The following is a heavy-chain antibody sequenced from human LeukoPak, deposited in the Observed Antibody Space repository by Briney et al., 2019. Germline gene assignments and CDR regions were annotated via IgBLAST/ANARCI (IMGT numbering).Heavy chain of an antibody. CDR1: GGSISSSSYY. CDR2: IYYSGST. Sequence: PSETLSLTCTVSGGSISSSSYYWGWIRQPPGKGLEWIGSIYYSGSTYYNPSLKSRVTISVDTSKNQFSLKLSSVTAADTAVYYCARGLGIAARPSIVRRYNWFDPWGQGTLVTVSS. CDR3: ARGLGIAARPSIVRRYNWFDP. V-gene: IGHV4-39*01. J-gene: IGHJ5*02. D-gene: IGHD6-6*01.